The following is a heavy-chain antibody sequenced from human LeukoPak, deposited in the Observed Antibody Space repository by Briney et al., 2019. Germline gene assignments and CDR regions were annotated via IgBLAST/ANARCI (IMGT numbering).Heavy chain of an antibody. V-gene: IGHV4-39*01. D-gene: IGHD4-17*01. CDR3: ARGGNYGDYDGYFDY. CDR1: GASISSSSSY. CDR2: VYYSGNT. J-gene: IGHJ4*02. Sequence: PSETLSLTCTVSGASISSSSSYWGWIRQPPGKGLEWIGIVYYSGNTYYNPSLKSRVTISVDTSKNQFSLKLSSVTAADTAVYYCARGGNYGDYDGYFDYWGQGTLVTVSS.